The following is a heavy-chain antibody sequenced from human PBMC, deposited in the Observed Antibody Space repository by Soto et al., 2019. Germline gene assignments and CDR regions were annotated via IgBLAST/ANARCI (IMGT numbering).Heavy chain of an antibody. V-gene: IGHV3-7*01. CDR1: GFTFSSYW. CDR3: ARSLDY. CDR2: INPDGREQ. Sequence: EVQLVESGGGLVQPGGSLRLSCATSGFTFSSYWKDWVRQVPGKGLEWVANINPDGREQHYVDSVKGRFTISRDNAKNSLYLHMNSLTAEDSGLYFCARSLDYWGQGTLVTVSS. J-gene: IGHJ4*02.